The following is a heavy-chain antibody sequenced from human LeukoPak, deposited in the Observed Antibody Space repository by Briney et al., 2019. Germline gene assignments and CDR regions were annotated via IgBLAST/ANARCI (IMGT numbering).Heavy chain of an antibody. D-gene: IGHD2-15*01. CDR3: AKDLGYCSGGSCSSQSGLDY. Sequence: GGSLRLSCAASGFTFDDYAMHWVRQAPGEGLEWVSGISWNSGSIGYADSVKGRFTISRDNAKNSLYLQMNSLRAEDTALYYCAKDLGYCSGGSCSSQSGLDYWGQGTLVTVSS. CDR1: GFTFDDYA. CDR2: ISWNSGSI. V-gene: IGHV3-9*01. J-gene: IGHJ4*02.